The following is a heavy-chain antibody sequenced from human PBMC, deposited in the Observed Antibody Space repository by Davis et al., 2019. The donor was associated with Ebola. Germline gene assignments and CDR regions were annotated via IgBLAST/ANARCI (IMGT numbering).Heavy chain of an antibody. CDR2: IYNSGST. CDR3: ARHYNDMGYDILTGYYYHHDAFDI. CDR1: GGSVSSGSYY. Sequence: SETLSLTCTVSGGSVSSGSYYWSWIRQPPGKGLEWIGYIYNSGSTNYNPSLKSRVTISVDTSKNQFSLKLSSVTAADTAVYYCARHYNDMGYDILTGYYYHHDAFDIWGQGTMVTVSS. V-gene: IGHV4-61*01. J-gene: IGHJ3*02. D-gene: IGHD3-9*01.